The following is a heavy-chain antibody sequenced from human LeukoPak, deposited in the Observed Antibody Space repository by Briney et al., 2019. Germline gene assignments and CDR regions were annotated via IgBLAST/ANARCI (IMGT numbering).Heavy chain of an antibody. CDR2: IRYDGSNK. J-gene: IGHJ4*02. CDR3: ARDRDYNYFDY. D-gene: IGHD4-11*01. CDR1: GVTISNYG. Sequence: GGSLRLSCVASGVTISNYGIYWGRQAPGKGLEWVAFIRYDGSNKYYADSVKGRFTISRDNSKNTLYLQMNSLRAEDTAVYYCARDRDYNYFDYWGQGTLVTVSS. V-gene: IGHV3-30*02.